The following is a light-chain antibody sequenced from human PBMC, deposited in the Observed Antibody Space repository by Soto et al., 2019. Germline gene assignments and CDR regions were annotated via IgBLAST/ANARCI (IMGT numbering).Light chain of an antibody. CDR2: KAS. J-gene: IGKJ5*01. CDR1: QSISSW. V-gene: IGKV1-5*03. Sequence: DIQMTQFPSTLSASVGDRVTITCLASQSISSWLAWYQQKPGKAPKLLIYKASSLESGVPSRFSGSGSGTEFTLTISSLQPDDFATYYCQQYNSYLYTFGQGTRLEIK. CDR3: QQYNSYLYT.